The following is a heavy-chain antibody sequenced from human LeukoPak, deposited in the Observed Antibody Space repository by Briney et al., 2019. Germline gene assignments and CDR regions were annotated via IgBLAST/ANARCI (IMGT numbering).Heavy chain of an antibody. CDR1: GFTFSDYY. CDR3: VRVYSGNHYGTDH. J-gene: IGHJ4*02. D-gene: IGHD1-26*01. V-gene: IGHV3-11*04. CDR2: ITTSGNTI. Sequence: KAGGSLRLSCAASGFTFSDYYMSWIRQAPGKGLEWISYITTSGNTIHYADSVKGRFTISRDNAKNSLYLQMNSLRAEDSALYYCVRVYSGNHYGTDHWGQGTLVTVSS.